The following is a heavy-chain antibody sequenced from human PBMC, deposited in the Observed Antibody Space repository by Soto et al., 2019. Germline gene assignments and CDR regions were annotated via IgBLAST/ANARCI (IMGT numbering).Heavy chain of an antibody. CDR3: ARPKDYDDCLDF. J-gene: IGHJ4*02. V-gene: IGHV4-59*01. CDR1: GGSITSYY. CDR2: IAYSGNT. Sequence: PSETLSLTCTVSGGSITSYYWSWIRQPPGKGLEWIGYIAYSGNTNYNPSLKSRVTFTRDTSANTAYMELSSLISEDTAVYYCARPKDYDDCLDFWGQGTLVTVSS. D-gene: IGHD3-22*01.